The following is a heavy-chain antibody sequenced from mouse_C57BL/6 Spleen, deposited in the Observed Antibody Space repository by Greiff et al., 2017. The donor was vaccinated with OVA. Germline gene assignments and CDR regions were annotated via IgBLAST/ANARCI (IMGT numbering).Heavy chain of an antibody. D-gene: IGHD1-1*01. Sequence: QVQPQQPGAELVRPGSSVKLSCKASGYTFTSYWMHWVKQRPIQGLEWIGNIDPSDSETHYNQNFKDKATLTVDKSSSTAYMQLSSLTSEDSAVYYCARITTVVATDEMDYWGQGTSVTVSS. CDR1: GYTFTSYW. CDR2: IDPSDSET. V-gene: IGHV1-52*01. CDR3: ARITTVVATDEMDY. J-gene: IGHJ4*01.